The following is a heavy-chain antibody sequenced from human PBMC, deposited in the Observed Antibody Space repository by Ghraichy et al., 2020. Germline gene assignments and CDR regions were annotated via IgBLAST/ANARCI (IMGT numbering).Heavy chain of an antibody. J-gene: IGHJ6*02. CDR1: GGSISSYY. Sequence: SQTLSLTCTVSGGSISSYYWNWIRQPPGKGLEWVGYIYYSGSTNYNSSLKSRVTISVDPSKNQFSLKLSSVTAEDTAVYYCARYVVPSATKDGLDVWGQGTTVTVSS. D-gene: IGHD2-2*01. CDR3: ARYVVPSATKDGLDV. V-gene: IGHV4-59*01. CDR2: IYYSGST.